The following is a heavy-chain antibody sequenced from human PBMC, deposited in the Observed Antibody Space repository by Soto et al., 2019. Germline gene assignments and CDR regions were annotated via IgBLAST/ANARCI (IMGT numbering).Heavy chain of an antibody. D-gene: IGHD3-9*01. V-gene: IGHV1-18*01. CDR1: GYTFTSYG. J-gene: IGHJ4*02. Sequence: QVQLVQSGAEVKKPGASVKVSCKASGYTFTSYGISWVRQAPGQGLEWMGWISAYNGNTNYAQKLQGRVTMTTDTSASAAYMELRSLRSDDTAVYYCAVAGGGDILTGPLDYWGQGTLVTVSS. CDR2: ISAYNGNT. CDR3: AVAGGGDILTGPLDY.